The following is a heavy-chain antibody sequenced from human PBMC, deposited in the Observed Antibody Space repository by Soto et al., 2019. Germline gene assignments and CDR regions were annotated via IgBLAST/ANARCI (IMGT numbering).Heavy chain of an antibody. CDR3: AKRSSGSHYDY. Sequence: EVQLLESGGGLVQPGGSLRLSCAASGFTFSSYAMSWVRQAPGKGLEWVSVISGSGDSTYYADSVKGRFTISRDNSKKTLYMQMNSLRAEDTAVYYCAKRSSGSHYDYWGQGTLVTVSS. CDR1: GFTFSSYA. D-gene: IGHD1-26*01. V-gene: IGHV3-23*01. CDR2: ISGSGDST. J-gene: IGHJ4*02.